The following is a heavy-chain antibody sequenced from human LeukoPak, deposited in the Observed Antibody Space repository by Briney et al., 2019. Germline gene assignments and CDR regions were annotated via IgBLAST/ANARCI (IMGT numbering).Heavy chain of an antibody. V-gene: IGHV4-34*01. CDR1: GGSFSGYY. D-gene: IGHD3-3*01. J-gene: IGHJ4*02. CDR2: INHSGST. CDR3: ARSTDFWSGYYTTDFDY. Sequence: SETLSLTCAVYGGSFSGYYWSWLRQPPGKGLAWIGEINHSGSTNYNPSLKSRVPISVDTSKDQFSLKLSSVTAADTAVYYCARSTDFWSGYYTTDFDYWGQGTLVTVSS.